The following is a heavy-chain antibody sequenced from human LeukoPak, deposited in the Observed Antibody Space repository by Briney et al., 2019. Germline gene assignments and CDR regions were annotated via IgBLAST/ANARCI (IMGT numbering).Heavy chain of an antibody. Sequence: ASVKVSCKASGYTFVSHGISWVRQAPGQGLEWMGWISAYNGYTNYAQKLQGRVTMTTDTSTSTAYMELSSLRSDDTAVYYCAKDSTYYDGLTGNYYYYYGMDVWGQGTTVTVSS. D-gene: IGHD3-9*01. V-gene: IGHV1-18*01. J-gene: IGHJ6*02. CDR3: AKDSTYYDGLTGNYYYYYGMDV. CDR1: GYTFVSHG. CDR2: ISAYNGYT.